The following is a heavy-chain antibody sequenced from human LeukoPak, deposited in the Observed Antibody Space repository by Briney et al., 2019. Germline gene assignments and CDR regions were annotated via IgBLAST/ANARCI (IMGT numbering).Heavy chain of an antibody. CDR3: ARSPNYGSGSYAFDI. D-gene: IGHD3-10*01. CDR2: INHSGGT. V-gene: IGHV4-34*01. CDR1: GGSFSGYY. J-gene: IGHJ3*02. Sequence: SETLSLTCAVYGGSFSGYYWSWIRQPPGKGLEWIGEINHSGGTNYNPSLKSRVTISVDTSKNQFSLKLSSVTAADTAVYYCARSPNYGSGSYAFDIWGQGTMVTVSS.